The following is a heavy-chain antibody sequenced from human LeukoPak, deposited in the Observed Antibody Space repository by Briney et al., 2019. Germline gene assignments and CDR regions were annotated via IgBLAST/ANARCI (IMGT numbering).Heavy chain of an antibody. Sequence: TLSLTCTVSGDSISSGNYYWSWIRQPAGKGLEWIGRIYTSGSTYYNPSLKSRVTISVDTSKNQFSLKLSSVTAADTAVYYCARTLPDRYSSGWLPPWYWGQGTLVTVSS. D-gene: IGHD6-19*01. CDR1: GDSISSGNYY. CDR3: ARTLPDRYSSGWLPPWY. V-gene: IGHV4-61*02. CDR2: IYTSGST. J-gene: IGHJ4*02.